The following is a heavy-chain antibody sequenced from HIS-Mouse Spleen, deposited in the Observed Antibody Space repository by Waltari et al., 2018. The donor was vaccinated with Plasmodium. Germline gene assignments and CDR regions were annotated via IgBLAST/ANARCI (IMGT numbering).Heavy chain of an antibody. J-gene: IGHJ4*02. Sequence: QVQLVESGGGVVQPGRSLRLSCAASGFTFSSYGMHWVSQAPGKGLGWVVVISYDGSNKYYADSVKGRFTISRDNSKNTLYLQMNSLRAEDTAVYYCAKDRRSSSWYVDYWGQGTLVTVSS. CDR2: ISYDGSNK. CDR3: AKDRRSSSWYVDY. V-gene: IGHV3-30*18. CDR1: GFTFSSYG. D-gene: IGHD6-13*01.